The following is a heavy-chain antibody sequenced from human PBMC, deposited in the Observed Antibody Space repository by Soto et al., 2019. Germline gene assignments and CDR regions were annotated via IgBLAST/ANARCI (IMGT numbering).Heavy chain of an antibody. CDR2: IYYSGST. J-gene: IGHJ4*02. Sequence: PSETLSLTCTVSGGSISSYCWSWIRQPPGKGLEWIGYIYYSGSTNYNPSLKSRVTISVDTSKNQFSLKLSSVTAADTAVYYCARAVSGHYDSRGYSFDYWGQGTRVTVSS. D-gene: IGHD3-22*01. CDR1: GGSISSYC. CDR3: ARAVSGHYDSRGYSFDY. V-gene: IGHV4-59*01.